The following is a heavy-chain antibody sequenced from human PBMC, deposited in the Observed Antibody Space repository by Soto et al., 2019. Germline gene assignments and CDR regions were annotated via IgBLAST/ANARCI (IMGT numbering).Heavy chain of an antibody. D-gene: IGHD2-2*01. CDR1: GYSFTSYD. V-gene: IGHV1-8*01. CDR3: ARGVLGYCSSTSCYYYYGMDV. Sequence: ASVKVSCKASGYSFTSYDINWVRQATGQGLEWMGWMNPNSGNTGYAQKFQGRVTMTRNTSISTAYMELSSLRSEDTAVYYCARGVLGYCSSTSCYYYYGMDVWGQGTTVTVSS. CDR2: MNPNSGNT. J-gene: IGHJ6*02.